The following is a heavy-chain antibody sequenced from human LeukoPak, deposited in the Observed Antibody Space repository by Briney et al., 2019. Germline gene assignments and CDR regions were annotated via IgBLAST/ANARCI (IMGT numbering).Heavy chain of an antibody. D-gene: IGHD3-3*01. CDR3: ARVLQWPRSCDY. V-gene: IGHV4-39*07. CDR2: IYYTGTT. Sequence: SETLSLTCTVSDASISSSSYHWGWIRQPPGKGLEWIGSIYYTGTTYYNPSLESRAAIFVDTSQNQFSLKLSSVTAADTAVYYCARVLQWPRSCDYWGQGTLVTVSS. CDR1: DASISSSSYH. J-gene: IGHJ4*02.